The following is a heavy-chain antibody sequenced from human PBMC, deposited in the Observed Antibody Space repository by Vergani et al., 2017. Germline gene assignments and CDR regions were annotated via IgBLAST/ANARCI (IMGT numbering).Heavy chain of an antibody. Sequence: EVQLVESGGGLVKPGGSLRLSCAASGFTFSNAWMSWVRQAPGKGLEWVGRIKSKTAGGTTDYAAPVKGRFTISRDDSKNPLYLQMNSLKTERTAVYYCTTDPPGPQYYHVDYYYYGMDVWGQGTTVTVSS. D-gene: IGHD2-2*01. CDR1: GFTFSNAW. V-gene: IGHV3-15*01. CDR2: IKSKTAGGTT. J-gene: IGHJ6*02. CDR3: TTDPPGPQYYHVDYYYYGMDV.